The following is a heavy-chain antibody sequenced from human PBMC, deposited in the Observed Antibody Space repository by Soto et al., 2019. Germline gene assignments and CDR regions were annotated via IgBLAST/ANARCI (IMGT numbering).Heavy chain of an antibody. J-gene: IGHJ4*02. CDR1: GYTFTSYG. D-gene: IGHD4-17*01. CDR2: ISAYNGNT. V-gene: IGHV1-18*04. CDR3: ARLAFTTVVTYYLDY. Sequence: ASVKVSCKASGYTFTSYGISWVRQAPGQGLEWMGWISAYNGNTNYAQKLQGRVTMTTDTSTSTAYMELRSLRSDDTAVYYCARLAFTTVVTYYLDYWGQGTLVTVSS.